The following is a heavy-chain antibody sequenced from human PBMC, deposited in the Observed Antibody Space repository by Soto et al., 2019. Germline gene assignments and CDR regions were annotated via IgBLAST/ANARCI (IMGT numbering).Heavy chain of an antibody. D-gene: IGHD5-12*01. V-gene: IGHV3-30-3*01. CDR1: GFTFSSYA. Sequence: GGSLRLSCAASGFTFSSYAMHWVRQAPGKGLEWVAVISYDGSNKYYADSVKGRFTISRDNSKNTLYLQMNSLRAEDTAVYYCARERDGGYVYYYYYGMDVWGQGTTVTVSS. J-gene: IGHJ6*02. CDR3: ARERDGGYVYYYYYGMDV. CDR2: ISYDGSNK.